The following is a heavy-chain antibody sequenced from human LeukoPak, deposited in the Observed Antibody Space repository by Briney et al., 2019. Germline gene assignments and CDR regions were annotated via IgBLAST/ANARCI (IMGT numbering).Heavy chain of an antibody. D-gene: IGHD3-22*01. CDR1: GFTFSSYS. V-gene: IGHV3-48*01. J-gene: IGHJ4*02. CDR2: ISSSSSTI. CDR3: ARVPRNYYDSSGYYYVLDY. Sequence: GGSLRLSCAASGFTFSSYSMNWFRQAPGKGLEWVSYISSSSSTIYYADSVKGRFTISRDNAKNSLYLQMNSLRAEDTAVYYCARVPRNYYDSSGYYYVLDYWGQGTLVTVSS.